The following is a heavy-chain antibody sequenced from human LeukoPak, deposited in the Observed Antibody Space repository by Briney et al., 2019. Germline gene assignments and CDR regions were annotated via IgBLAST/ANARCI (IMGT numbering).Heavy chain of an antibody. CDR2: ISYDGSKK. Sequence: GGSLRLSCAASGFTFSSYSMHWVRQAPGKGLEWVAVISYDGSKKYYADSVKGRFTISRDNTKNTLDLQMNSLRAEDTAVYYCARGEYYYGSGNYYRGIDYWGQGTLVTVSS. CDR1: GFTFSSYS. J-gene: IGHJ4*02. V-gene: IGHV3-30*03. CDR3: ARGEYYYGSGNYYRGIDY. D-gene: IGHD3-10*01.